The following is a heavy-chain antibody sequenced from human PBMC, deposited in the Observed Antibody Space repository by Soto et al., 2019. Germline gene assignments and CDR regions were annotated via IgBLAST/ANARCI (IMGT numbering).Heavy chain of an antibody. V-gene: IGHV4-34*01. Sequence: SETLSLTCAVYGGSFSGYYWSWIRQPPGKGLEWIGEINHSGSTNYNPSLKSRVTISVDTSKNQFSLKLSSVTAADTAVYYCARGLAARPRNNFDYWGQGTLVTVSS. J-gene: IGHJ4*02. CDR3: ARGLAARPRNNFDY. CDR2: INHSGST. D-gene: IGHD6-6*01. CDR1: GGSFSGYY.